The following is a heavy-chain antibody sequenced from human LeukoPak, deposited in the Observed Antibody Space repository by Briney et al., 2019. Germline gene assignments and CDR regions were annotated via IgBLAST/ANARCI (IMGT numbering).Heavy chain of an antibody. CDR2: INHSGST. CDR1: GGSFSGYY. J-gene: IGHJ4*02. CDR3: ARGSIAVAGKGRPFDY. Sequence: SETLSLTCAVYGGSFSGYYWSWIRQPPGKGLEWIGEINHSGSTNYNPSLKSRVTISVDTSKNQFSLKLSSVTAADTAVYYCARGSIAVAGKGRPFDYWGQGTLATVSS. D-gene: IGHD6-19*01. V-gene: IGHV4-34*01.